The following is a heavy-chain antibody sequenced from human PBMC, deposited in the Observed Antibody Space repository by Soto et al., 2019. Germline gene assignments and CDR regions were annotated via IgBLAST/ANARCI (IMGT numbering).Heavy chain of an antibody. CDR2: ISYSGHT. J-gene: IGHJ6*02. D-gene: IGHD1-7*01. V-gene: IGHV4-59*08. Sequence: PSENLPVTCTVSCGSITSVTYHYCSWIRQPPGKGLEWIGYISYSGHTSYNPSLKSRVILSVDTSKNQVSLNLASVTAADTAVYYWARQGFGTLHGLVDVWGQGTTVT. CDR1: CGSITSVTYHY. CDR3: ARQGFGTLHGLVDV.